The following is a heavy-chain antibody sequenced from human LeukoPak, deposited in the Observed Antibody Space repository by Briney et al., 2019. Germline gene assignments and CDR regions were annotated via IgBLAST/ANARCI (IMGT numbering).Heavy chain of an antibody. V-gene: IGHV3-53*01. CDR3: TTRDNVVVPANYPDY. CDR2: IYSGGST. Sequence: PGGSLRLSCAASGFTVSSNYMSWVRQAPGKGLEWVSVIYSGGSTYYADSVKGRFTISRDNSKNTLYLQMNNLRTEDTAVYYCTTRDNVVVPANYPDYWSQGTLVTVSA. J-gene: IGHJ4*02. D-gene: IGHD2-2*01. CDR1: GFTVSSNY.